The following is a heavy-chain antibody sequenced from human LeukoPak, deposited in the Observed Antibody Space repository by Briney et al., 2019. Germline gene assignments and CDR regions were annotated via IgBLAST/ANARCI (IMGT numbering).Heavy chain of an antibody. CDR2: INAGNGNT. V-gene: IGHV1-3*03. J-gene: IGHJ5*02. Sequence: GASVKVSCKASGYTFTSYAMHWVRQAPGQGLEWLGWINAGNGNTKYSQEFQGRITITRDTSASTAYMELSSLRSEDTAIYYCARDNSVGDNAWWFDPWGQGTLVTVSS. D-gene: IGHD1-26*01. CDR3: ARDNSVGDNAWWFDP. CDR1: GYTFTSYA.